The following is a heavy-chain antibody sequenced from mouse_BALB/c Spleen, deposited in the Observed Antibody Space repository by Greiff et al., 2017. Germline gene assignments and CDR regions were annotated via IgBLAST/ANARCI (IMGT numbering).Heavy chain of an antibody. V-gene: IGHV3-8*02. CDR3: ARLWEVRRGGLDY. J-gene: IGHJ2*01. CDR2: ISYSGST. D-gene: IGHD2-14*01. CDR1: GDSITSGY. Sequence: EVKLQESGPSLVKPSQTLSLTCSVTGDSITSGYWNWIRKFPGNKLEYMGYISYSGSTYYNPSLKSRISITRDTSKNQYYLQLNSVTTEDTATYYCARLWEVRRGGLDYWGQGTTLTVSS.